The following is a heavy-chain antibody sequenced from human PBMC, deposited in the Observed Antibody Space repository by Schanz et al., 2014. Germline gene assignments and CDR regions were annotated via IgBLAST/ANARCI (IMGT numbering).Heavy chain of an antibody. CDR3: ARHSGYTSSWYWAPFDY. D-gene: IGHD6-13*01. Sequence: QLQVQESGPGLVKPSETLSLICTVSGGSISSSSYYWGWIRQPPGKGLEWIGSIYNSGSTYYNPSPKSRVPISVNPSKTQFSRKRAPGTAADTAVYYCARHSGYTSSWYWAPFDYWGQGTLVTVSS. J-gene: IGHJ4*02. V-gene: IGHV4-39*01. CDR1: GGSISSSSYY. CDR2: IYNSGST.